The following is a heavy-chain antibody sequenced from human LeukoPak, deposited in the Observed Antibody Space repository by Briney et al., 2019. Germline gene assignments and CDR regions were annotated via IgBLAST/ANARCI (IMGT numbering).Heavy chain of an antibody. J-gene: IGHJ3*02. D-gene: IGHD3-22*01. Sequence: SETLSLTCTVSGGSISSHYWSWIRQPPGKGLEWIGYIYYSGSTNYNPSLKSRVTISVDTSKNQFSLKLSSVTAADTAVYYCARALDYYDSSGYGAFDIWGQGTMVTVSS. CDR1: GGSISSHY. CDR3: ARALDYYDSSGYGAFDI. V-gene: IGHV4-59*11. CDR2: IYYSGST.